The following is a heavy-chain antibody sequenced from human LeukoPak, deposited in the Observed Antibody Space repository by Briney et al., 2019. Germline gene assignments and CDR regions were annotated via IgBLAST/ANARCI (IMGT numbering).Heavy chain of an antibody. J-gene: IGHJ4*02. CDR3: AKAPVTTCRGAFCYPFDY. D-gene: IGHD2-15*01. V-gene: IGHV3-7*03. CDR1: GFTFSSYW. CDR2: IKQDGSEK. Sequence: GGSLRLSCAASGFTFSSYWVSWVRHAPGKGLEWVANIKQDGSEKYYVHSVKGRFTISRDSSKNTLFLQMNRLRPEDAAVYYCAKAPVTTCRGAFCYPFDYWGLGTLVTVSS.